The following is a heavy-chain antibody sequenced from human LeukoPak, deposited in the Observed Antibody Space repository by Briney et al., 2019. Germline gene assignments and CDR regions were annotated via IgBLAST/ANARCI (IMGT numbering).Heavy chain of an antibody. Sequence: SQTLSLTCTVSGGSISSGGYYWSWIRQHPGKGLEWIGYIYYSGSTYHNPSLKSRVTISVDTPKNQFSLKLSSVTAADTAVYYCAREPTYGPIDYWGQGTLVTVSS. CDR1: GGSISSGGYY. CDR2: IYYSGST. CDR3: AREPTYGPIDY. V-gene: IGHV4-31*03. J-gene: IGHJ4*02. D-gene: IGHD3-10*01.